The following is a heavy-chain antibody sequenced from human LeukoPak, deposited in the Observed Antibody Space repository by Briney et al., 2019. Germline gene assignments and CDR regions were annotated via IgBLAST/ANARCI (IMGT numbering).Heavy chain of an antibody. Sequence: SETLSLTGSVSGGSIGSYYCSCIRQPAGKGLEWIGRIHPSGNTNYHPSLKSGVTMSLNTSKNHISLKLSSVTAADTAVYYCARDAYGAGTYSGDLWFDPWGQGTLVTVSS. V-gene: IGHV4-4*07. D-gene: IGHD3-10*01. J-gene: IGHJ5*02. CDR2: IHPSGNT. CDR3: ARDAYGAGTYSGDLWFDP. CDR1: GGSIGSYY.